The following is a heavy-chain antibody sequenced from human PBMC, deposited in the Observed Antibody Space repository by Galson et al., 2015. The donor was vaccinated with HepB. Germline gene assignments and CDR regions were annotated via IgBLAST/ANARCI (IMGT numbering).Heavy chain of an antibody. CDR2: ICPGDSDT. CDR1: GYSFTSYW. V-gene: IGHV5-51*03. D-gene: IGHD3-22*01. J-gene: IGHJ4*02. Sequence: QSGAEVKKPGESLKISCKGSGYSFTSYWIDWVRQMPGKGLEWMGIICPGDSDTRYSPSFQGQVTISADKSISTAYLQWSSLKASDTAMYYCARPPDYYDSSGYDYYFDYWGQGTLVTVSS. CDR3: ARPPDYYDSSGYDYYFDY.